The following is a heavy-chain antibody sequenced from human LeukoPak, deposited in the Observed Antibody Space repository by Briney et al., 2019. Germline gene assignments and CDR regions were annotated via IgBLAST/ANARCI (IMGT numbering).Heavy chain of an antibody. CDR2: ISGSGGST. D-gene: IGHD3-9*01. J-gene: IGHJ4*02. CDR1: GFVFGHSW. CDR3: AKDRYFDWPNFDY. V-gene: IGHV3-23*01. Sequence: HTGGSLRLPCEASGFVFGHSWMSWVRQAPGKGLEWVSAISGSGGSTYYADSVKGRFTISRDNSKNTLYLQMNSLRAEDTAVYYCAKDRYFDWPNFDYWGQGTLVTVSS.